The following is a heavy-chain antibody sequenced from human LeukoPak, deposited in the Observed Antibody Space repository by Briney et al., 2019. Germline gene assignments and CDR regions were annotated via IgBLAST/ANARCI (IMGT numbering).Heavy chain of an antibody. CDR3: ARASFLSGSYGY. J-gene: IGHJ4*02. D-gene: IGHD3-10*01. V-gene: IGHV3-21*01. Sequence: GGSLRLSCAASGFTFSSYSMNWVRQAPGKGLEWVSSISSSSSYIYYADSVKGRLTIPRDNAKNSLYLQMNSLRAEDTAVYYCARASFLSGSYGYWGQGTLVTVSS. CDR2: ISSSSSYI. CDR1: GFTFSSYS.